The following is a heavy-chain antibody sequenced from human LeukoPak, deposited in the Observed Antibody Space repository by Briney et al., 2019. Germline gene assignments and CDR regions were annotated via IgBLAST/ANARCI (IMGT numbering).Heavy chain of an antibody. Sequence: GGSLRLSCAASGFTFSSYAMRWVRQAPGKGLEWVSAISGTAGTTLYADSVKGRFTISRDNPKNTLYLQMNSLRAEDTALYYCAKGAGYNRDYWGRGTVVSVS. CDR2: ISGTAGTT. J-gene: IGHJ4*02. CDR1: GFTFSSYA. D-gene: IGHD5-24*01. CDR3: AKGAGYNRDY. V-gene: IGHV3-23*01.